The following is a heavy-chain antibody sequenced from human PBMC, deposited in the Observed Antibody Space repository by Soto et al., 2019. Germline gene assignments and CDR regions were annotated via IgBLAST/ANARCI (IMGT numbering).Heavy chain of an antibody. CDR2: IYHSGST. CDR3: ASAGGLGAVAVDY. J-gene: IGHJ4*02. CDR1: GGSISSGGYS. V-gene: IGHV4-30-2*01. Sequence: QLQLQESGSGLVKPSQTLSLTCAVSGGSISSGGYSWSWIRQPPGKGLEWIGYIYHSGSTYYNPSHKRRVTISVDRSKNQFSLKLSSVTAADTAVYYGASAGGLGAVAVDYWGQGTLVTVSS. D-gene: IGHD6-19*01.